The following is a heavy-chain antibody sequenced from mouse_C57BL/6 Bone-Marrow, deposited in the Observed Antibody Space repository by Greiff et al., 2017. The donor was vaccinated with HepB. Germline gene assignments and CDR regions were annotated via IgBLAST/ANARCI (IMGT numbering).Heavy chain of an antibody. CDR1: GFTFSSYG. J-gene: IGHJ3*01. CDR2: ISSGGSYT. V-gene: IGHV5-6*01. Sequence: EVQRVESGGDLVKPGGSLKLSCAASGFTFSSYGMSWVRQTPDKRLEWVATISSGGSYTYYPDSVKGRFTISRDNAKNTLYLQMSSLKSEDTAMYYCARPTVVGDWFAYWGQGTLVTVSA. D-gene: IGHD1-1*01. CDR3: ARPTVVGDWFAY.